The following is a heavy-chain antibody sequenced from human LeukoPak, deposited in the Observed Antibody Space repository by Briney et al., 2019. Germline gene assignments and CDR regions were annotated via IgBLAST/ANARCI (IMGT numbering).Heavy chain of an antibody. CDR3: ARVTYNYYGSGIFDY. CDR1: GYTFTSYG. D-gene: IGHD3-10*01. CDR2: ISAYNGNT. J-gene: IGHJ4*02. V-gene: IGHV1-18*01. Sequence: ASVKVSCKASGYTFTSYGTSWVRRAPGQGLEWMGWISAYNGNTNYAQKLQGRVTMTTDTSTSTAYMELRSLRSDDTAVYYCARVTYNYYGSGIFDYWGQGTLVTVSS.